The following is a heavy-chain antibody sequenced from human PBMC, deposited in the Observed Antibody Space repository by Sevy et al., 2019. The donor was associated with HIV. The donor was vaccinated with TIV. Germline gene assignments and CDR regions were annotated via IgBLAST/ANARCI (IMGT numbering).Heavy chain of an antibody. CDR2: IFHSGST. J-gene: IGHJ4*02. V-gene: IGHV4-31*03. CDR1: GGSISSGGYY. CDR3: ASAKLGYCRAGSCYPGGSDY. D-gene: IGHD2-15*01. Sequence: SETLSLTCTVSGGSISSGGYYWTWIRQHPGKGLEWIGYIFHSGSTYFNPSHKSRVTMSVDTSKNQFSLKLSSVTAADTALYYCASAKLGYCRAGSCYPGGSDYWGQGTLVTVSS.